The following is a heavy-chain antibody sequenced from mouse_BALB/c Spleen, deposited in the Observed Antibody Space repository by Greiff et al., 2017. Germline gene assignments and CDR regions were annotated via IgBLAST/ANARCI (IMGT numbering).Heavy chain of an antibody. D-gene: IGHD2-2*01. J-gene: IGHJ4*01. CDR3: AREGWLRPLYAMDY. V-gene: IGHV5-4*02. CDR2: ISDGGSYT. Sequence: EVKLMESGGGLVKPGGSLKLSCAASGFTFSDYYMYWVRQTPEKRLEWVATISDGGSYTYYPDSVKGRFTISRDNAKNNLYLQMSSLKSEDTAMYYCAREGWLRPLYAMDYWGQGTSVTVSS. CDR1: GFTFSDYY.